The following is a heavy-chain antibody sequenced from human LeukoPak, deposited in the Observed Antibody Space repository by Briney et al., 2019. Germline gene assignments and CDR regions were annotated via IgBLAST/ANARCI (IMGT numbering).Heavy chain of an antibody. D-gene: IGHD4-17*01. CDR1: GYKFSSYW. CDR2: IYPGDSDT. J-gene: IGHJ4*02. Sequence: GESLKISCKGSGYKFSSYWIGWVRQMPGKGLEWMGIIYPGDSDTRYSPSFQGQVTISADKSVSTAYLQWSSLEASDTAMYCCARLYGDYGPIDYWGQGTLVTVSS. V-gene: IGHV5-51*01. CDR3: ARLYGDYGPIDY.